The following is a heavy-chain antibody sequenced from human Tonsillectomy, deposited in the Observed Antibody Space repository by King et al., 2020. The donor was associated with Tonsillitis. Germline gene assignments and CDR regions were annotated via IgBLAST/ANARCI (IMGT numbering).Heavy chain of an antibody. V-gene: IGHV3-30*18. CDR1: GFTFSSYG. CDR3: AKDRGDVDPGSYGMDV. D-gene: IGHD5-18*01. Sequence: VRLVESGGGVVQPGRSLRLSCAASGFTFSSYGMHWVRQAPGKGLEWVAVISYDGSNKYYADSVKGRFTISRDNSKNTLYLQMNSLRAEDTAVYYCAKDRGDVDPGSYGMDVWGQGTTVTVSS. CDR2: ISYDGSNK. J-gene: IGHJ6*02.